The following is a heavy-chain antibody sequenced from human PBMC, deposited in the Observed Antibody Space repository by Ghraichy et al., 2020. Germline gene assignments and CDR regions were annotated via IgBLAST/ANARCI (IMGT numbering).Heavy chain of an antibody. J-gene: IGHJ6*02. CDR3: ARDRPSSNQYYYYYGMDV. CDR2: IYYSGST. CDR1: GGSISSYY. D-gene: IGHD6-13*01. V-gene: IGHV4-59*01. Sequence: SETLSLTCTVSGGSISSYYWSWIRQPPGKGLEWIGYIYYSGSTNYNPSLKSRVTISVDTSKNQFSLKLSSVTAADTAVYYCARDRPSSNQYYYYYGMDVWGQGTTVTVSS.